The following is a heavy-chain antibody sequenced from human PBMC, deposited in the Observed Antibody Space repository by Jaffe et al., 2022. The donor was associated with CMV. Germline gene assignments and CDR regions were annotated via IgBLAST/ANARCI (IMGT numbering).Heavy chain of an antibody. CDR3: ARVSHYDILTGYYSLVAFDI. D-gene: IGHD3-9*01. CDR2: IYHSGST. Sequence: QVQLQESGPGLVKPSGTLSLTCAVSGGSISSSNWWSWVRQPPGKGLEWIGEIYHSGSTNYNPSLKSRVTISVDKSKNQFSLKLSSVTAADTAVYYCARVSHYDILTGYYSLVAFDIWGQGTMVTVSS. V-gene: IGHV4-4*02. J-gene: IGHJ3*02. CDR1: GGSISSSNW.